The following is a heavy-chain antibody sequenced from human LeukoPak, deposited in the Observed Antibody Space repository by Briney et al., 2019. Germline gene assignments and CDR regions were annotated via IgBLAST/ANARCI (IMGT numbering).Heavy chain of an antibody. CDR1: GFTFNFYY. J-gene: IGHJ6*04. CDR2: IHQDGSEK. V-gene: IGHV3-7*01. CDR3: ARTLHAGYSSSWFYLDV. Sequence: GGSLRLSCAASGFTFNFYYMSWVRQAPGEGLEWVANIHQDGSEKNYGDSVKGRFTISRDNAENSLYLQMNSLRVEDTALYYCARTLHAGYSSSWFYLDVWGKGTTVTVSS. D-gene: IGHD6-13*01.